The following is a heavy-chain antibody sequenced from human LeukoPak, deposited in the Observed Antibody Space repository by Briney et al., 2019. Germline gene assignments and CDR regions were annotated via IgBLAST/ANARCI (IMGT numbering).Heavy chain of an antibody. CDR1: GVSISSSYSY. D-gene: IGHD3-10*01. J-gene: IGHJ2*01. CDR2: IYYSGST. CDR3: ASHGGQTITMVRGVMNWYFDL. Sequence: SETLSLTCTVSGVSISSSYSYWGWIRQPPGMGLEWIGSIYYSGSTYYNPSLKSRVTISVDTSKNQFSLKLSSVTAADTAVYYCASHGGQTITMVRGVMNWYFDLWGRGTLVTVSS. V-gene: IGHV4-39*01.